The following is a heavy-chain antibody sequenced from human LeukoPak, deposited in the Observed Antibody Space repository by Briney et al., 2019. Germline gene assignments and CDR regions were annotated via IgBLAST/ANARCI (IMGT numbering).Heavy chain of an antibody. CDR2: ISYDGSNK. J-gene: IGHJ4*02. CDR3: AKDTEWELLRVFDF. V-gene: IGHV3-30*18. D-gene: IGHD1-26*01. CDR1: GFTFSSYG. Sequence: GGSLRLSCAASGFTFSSYGMHWVRQAPGKGLEWVAVISYDGSNKYYGDSVKGRITISRDNSKNTLYLQMNSLRAEDTAIYYCAKDTEWELLRVFDFWGQGALVTVSS.